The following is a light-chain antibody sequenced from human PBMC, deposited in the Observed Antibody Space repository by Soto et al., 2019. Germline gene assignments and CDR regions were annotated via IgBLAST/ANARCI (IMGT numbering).Light chain of an antibody. V-gene: IGLV2-8*01. CDR1: SSDVGGYNY. CDR3: TSYAGGNNV. Sequence: QSALTQPPSPSGSPGQSVTLSCTGTSSDVGGYNYVSWYQQHPGKVPKLVVYEVNKRPSGVPDRFSGSKSGNKASLTVSGLQAEDEADYYCTSYAGGNNVFGTGTKVTVL. J-gene: IGLJ1*01. CDR2: EVN.